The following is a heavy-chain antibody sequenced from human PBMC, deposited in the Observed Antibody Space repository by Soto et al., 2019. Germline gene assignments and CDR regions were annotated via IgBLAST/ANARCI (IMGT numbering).Heavy chain of an antibody. D-gene: IGHD5-12*01. J-gene: IGHJ4*02. CDR1: GFTFSSYA. CDR2: ISYDGSNK. Sequence: QVQLVESGGGVVQPGRTLRLSCAPSGFTFSSYAMHWVRQAPGKGLEWVAVISYDGSNKYYADSVKGRFTISKDNSKNTLYLQMNSLRAEDTAVYYCARAAYLEMATICYYLGQVTLVTVSS. V-gene: IGHV3-30-3*01. CDR3: ARAAYLEMATICYY.